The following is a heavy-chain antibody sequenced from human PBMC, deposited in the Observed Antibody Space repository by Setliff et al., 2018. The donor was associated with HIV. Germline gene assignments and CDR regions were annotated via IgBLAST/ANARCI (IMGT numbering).Heavy chain of an antibody. CDR2: IYYSGST. CDR1: GGSVGSGSYY. V-gene: IGHV4-39*01. J-gene: IGHJ6*03. D-gene: IGHD6-19*01. Sequence: PSETLSLTCSVSGGSVGSGSYYWSWIRQSPGKGLEWLGYIYYSGSTYYNPSLKSRVTISVDTSKNQFSLKLSSVTAADTAVYYCARHRDSSGWYGDYYYYMDVWGKGTTVTVSS. CDR3: ARHRDSSGWYGDYYYYMDV.